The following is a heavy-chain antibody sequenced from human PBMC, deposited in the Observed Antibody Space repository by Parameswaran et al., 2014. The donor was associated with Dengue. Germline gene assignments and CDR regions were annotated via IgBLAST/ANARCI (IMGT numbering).Heavy chain of an antibody. J-gene: IGHJ6*02. CDR3: ARLPLYSSGWHPNYYYGMDV. V-gene: IGHV1-18*01. D-gene: IGHD6-19*01. CDR2: ISAYNGNT. Sequence: WVRQAPGQGLEWMGWISAYNGNTNYAQKLQGRVTMTTDTSTSTAYMELRSLRSDDTAVYYCARLPLYSSGWHPNYYYGMDVWGQGTTVTVSS.